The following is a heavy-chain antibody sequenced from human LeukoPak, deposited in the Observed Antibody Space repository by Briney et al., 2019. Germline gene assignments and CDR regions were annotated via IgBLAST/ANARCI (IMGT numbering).Heavy chain of an antibody. CDR2: INHSGST. V-gene: IGHV4-34*01. Sequence: SETLSLTCAVYGGSFSGYYWSWIRQLPGKGLEWIGEINHSGSTNYNPSLKSRVTISVDTSKNQFSLKLSSVTAADTAVYYCARIAVALFDYWGQGTLVTVSS. D-gene: IGHD6-19*01. J-gene: IGHJ4*02. CDR3: ARIAVALFDY. CDR1: GGSFSGYY.